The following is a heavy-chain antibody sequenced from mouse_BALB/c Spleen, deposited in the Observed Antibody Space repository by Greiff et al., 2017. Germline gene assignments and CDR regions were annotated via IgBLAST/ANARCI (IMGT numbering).Heavy chain of an antibody. V-gene: IGHV5-17*02. CDR1: GFTFSSFG. Sequence: EVQLVESGGGLVQPGGSRKLSCAASGFTFSSFGMHWVRQAPEKGLEWVAYISSGSSTIYYADTVKGRFTISRDNPKNTLFLQMTSLRSEDTAMYYCAREALPCDYWGQGTTLTVSS. CDR3: AREALPCDY. CDR2: ISSGSSTI. J-gene: IGHJ2*01. D-gene: IGHD1-2*01.